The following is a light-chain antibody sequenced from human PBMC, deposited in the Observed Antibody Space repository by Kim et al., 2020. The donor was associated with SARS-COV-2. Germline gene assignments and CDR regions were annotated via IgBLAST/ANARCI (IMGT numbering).Light chain of an antibody. CDR2: AAS. J-gene: IGKJ1*01. Sequence: ASTGDRVTITCRASQGISSYLAWYQQKPGKAPKLLIYAASTLQSGVPSRFRGSGSGTDCTLTISCLQSEDFATYYCQQYYSYPRTFGQGTKVDIK. CDR3: QQYYSYPRT. V-gene: IGKV1-8*01. CDR1: QGISSY.